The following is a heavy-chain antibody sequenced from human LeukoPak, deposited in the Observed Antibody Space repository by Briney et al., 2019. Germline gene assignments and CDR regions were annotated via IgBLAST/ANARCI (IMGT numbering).Heavy chain of an antibody. CDR3: ARHKDIVVVAAVDY. Sequence: PSETLSLTCTVSGGSIGEYYWSWIRQPPGKGLEWIGSSYNSGSTNYNPSLKSRVTISVDTSKNQFSLKLSSVTAADTAVYYWARHKDIVVVAAVDYWGQGTLVTVS. CDR1: GGSIGEYY. J-gene: IGHJ4*02. V-gene: IGHV4-59*08. CDR2: SYNSGST. D-gene: IGHD2-15*01.